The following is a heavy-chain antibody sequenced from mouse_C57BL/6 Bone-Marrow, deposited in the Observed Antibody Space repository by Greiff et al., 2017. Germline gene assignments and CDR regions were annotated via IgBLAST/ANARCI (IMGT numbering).Heavy chain of an antibody. Sequence: VQGVESGPGLVAPSQSLSITCTVSGFSLTSYAISWVRQPPGKGLEWLGVIWTGGGTNYNSALKSRLSISKDNSKSQGFLKMNSLQTDDTARYYCARGGTVVATGYFDYWGQGTTLTVSS. V-gene: IGHV2-9-1*01. J-gene: IGHJ2*01. CDR1: GFSLTSYA. D-gene: IGHD1-1*01. CDR2: IWTGGGT. CDR3: ARGGTVVATGYFDY.